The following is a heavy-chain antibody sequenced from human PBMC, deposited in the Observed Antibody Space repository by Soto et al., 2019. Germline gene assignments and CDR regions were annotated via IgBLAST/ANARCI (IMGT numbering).Heavy chain of an antibody. CDR3: ASGSDYGGENSHVDY. CDR2: INHSGST. CDR1: GGSFSGYY. J-gene: IGHJ4*02. V-gene: IGHV4-34*01. D-gene: IGHD4-17*01. Sequence: SETLSLTCAVYGGSFSGYYWSWIRQPPGKGLEWIGEINHSGSTSYNPSLKSRVTISVDTSKNQFSLKLSSVTAADTAVYYCASGSDYGGENSHVDYWGQVTLVTVSS.